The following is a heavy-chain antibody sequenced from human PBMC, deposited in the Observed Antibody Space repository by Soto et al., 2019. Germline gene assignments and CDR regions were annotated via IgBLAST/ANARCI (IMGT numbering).Heavy chain of an antibody. Sequence: GESLKISCKVSGYSFTSYWISGVRQMPGKGLEWMGRIDPSDSYTNYSPSFQGHVTISADKSISTAYLQWSSLKASDTAMHYCARHYNGYYSAASAFDIWGQGTMVTVSS. D-gene: IGHD3-3*01. CDR1: GYSFTSYW. J-gene: IGHJ3*02. V-gene: IGHV5-10-1*01. CDR2: IDPSDSYT. CDR3: ARHYNGYYSAASAFDI.